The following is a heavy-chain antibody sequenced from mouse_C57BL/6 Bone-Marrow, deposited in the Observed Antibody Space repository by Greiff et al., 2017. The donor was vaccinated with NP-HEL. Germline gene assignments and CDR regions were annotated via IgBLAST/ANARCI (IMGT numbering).Heavy chain of an antibody. V-gene: IGHV1-26*01. CDR2: INPNNGGT. Sequence: VQLQQSGPELVKPGASVKISCKASGYTFTDYYMNWVKQSHGKSLEWIGDINPNNGGTSYNQKFKGKATLTVDKSSSTAYMELRSLTSEDSAVYYCARAMRAYWGQGTLVTVSA. CDR1: GYTFTDYY. D-gene: IGHD2-3*01. CDR3: ARAMRAY. J-gene: IGHJ3*01.